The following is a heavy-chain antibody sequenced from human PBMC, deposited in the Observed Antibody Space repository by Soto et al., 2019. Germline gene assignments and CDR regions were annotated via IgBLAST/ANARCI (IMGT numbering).Heavy chain of an antibody. Sequence: GASVKVSCKVSGYTLTELSMHWVRQAPGKGLEWMGGFDPEDGETIYAQKFQGRVTMTEDTSTDTAYMELSSLRSEDTAVYYCATVYSSGWPDAFDIWGQGTMVTVSS. D-gene: IGHD6-19*01. CDR2: FDPEDGET. CDR3: ATVYSSGWPDAFDI. V-gene: IGHV1-24*01. CDR1: GYTLTELS. J-gene: IGHJ3*02.